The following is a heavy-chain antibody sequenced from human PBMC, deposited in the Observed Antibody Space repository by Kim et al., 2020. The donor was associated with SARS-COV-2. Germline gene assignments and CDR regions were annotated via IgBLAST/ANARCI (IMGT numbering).Heavy chain of an antibody. CDR1: GGSFSGYY. V-gene: IGHV4-34*01. Sequence: SETLSLTCAVYGGSFSGYYWSWIRQPPGKGLEWIGEINHSGSTNYNPSLKSRVTISVDTSKNQFSLKLSSVTAADTAVYYCARSCSSTSCRSDAFDIWGQGTMVTVSS. D-gene: IGHD2-2*01. J-gene: IGHJ3*02. CDR3: ARSCSSTSCRSDAFDI. CDR2: INHSGST.